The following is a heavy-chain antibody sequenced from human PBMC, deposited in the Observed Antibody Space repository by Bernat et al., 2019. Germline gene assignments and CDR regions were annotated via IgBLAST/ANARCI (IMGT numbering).Heavy chain of an antibody. Sequence: EVQLVESGRGVVRPGGSLRLSCVASGFTFDDYGMSWVRQAPGKGLEWVSGINWNGGSTGYADSVKGRFTISRDNAKNSLYLQMNSLRAEDTALYYCARDPADYYDSSGLYWYFDLWGRGTLVTVSS. D-gene: IGHD3-22*01. CDR2: INWNGGST. J-gene: IGHJ2*01. CDR1: GFTFDDYG. V-gene: IGHV3-20*04. CDR3: ARDPADYYDSSGLYWYFDL.